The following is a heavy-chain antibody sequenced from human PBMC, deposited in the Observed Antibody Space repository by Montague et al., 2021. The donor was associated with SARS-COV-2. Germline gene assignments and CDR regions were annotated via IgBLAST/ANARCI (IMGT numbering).Heavy chain of an antibody. CDR2: ISYDGSNK. D-gene: IGHD2-2*03. CDR3: ASGYCSSTSCYPLYYYYYDMDV. J-gene: IGHJ6*02. CDR1: GFTFSNYA. Sequence: SLRLSCAASGFTFSNYAMHWVRQAPGRGLEWVAVISYDGSNKYYADSVKGRFTISRDNSKNTLYLQMNSLRAEDTAVYYCASGYCSSTSCYPLYYYYYDMDVWGQGTTVTVSS. V-gene: IGHV3-30-3*01.